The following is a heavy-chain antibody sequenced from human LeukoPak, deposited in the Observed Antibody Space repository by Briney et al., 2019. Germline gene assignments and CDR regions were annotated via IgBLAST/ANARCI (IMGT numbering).Heavy chain of an antibody. CDR1: GGSISSSSSYY. V-gene: IGHV4-39*01. Sequence: SETLSLTCTVSGGSISSSSSYYLGWIRQPPGKGLEWIGNIYYSGSTYYNPSLESRVTISVDTSKNQFSLKLSSVTAADTAVYYCARRPAGAAVAVPYFDYWGQGTLVTVSP. CDR2: IYYSGST. D-gene: IGHD6-19*01. J-gene: IGHJ4*02. CDR3: ARRPAGAAVAVPYFDY.